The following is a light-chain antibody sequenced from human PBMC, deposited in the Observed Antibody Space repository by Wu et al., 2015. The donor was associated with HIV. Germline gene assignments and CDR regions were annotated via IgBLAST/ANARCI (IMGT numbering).Light chain of an antibody. CDR3: QQYNNGPRT. J-gene: IGKJ1*01. CDR1: QSVSSN. Sequence: EIVMTQSPATLSVSPGERATLSCRAGQSVSSNLAWYQQKPGQAPRLLIYGASTRATGIPARFSGSGSGTEFTLTISSMQSEDFAVYYCQQYNNGPRTFGQGTKVEVK. V-gene: IGKV3-15*01. CDR2: GAS.